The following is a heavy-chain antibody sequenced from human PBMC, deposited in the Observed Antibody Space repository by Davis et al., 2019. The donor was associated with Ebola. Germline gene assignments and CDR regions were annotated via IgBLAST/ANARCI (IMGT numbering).Heavy chain of an antibody. D-gene: IGHD2-2*02. Sequence: GESLKISCKGSGYSFTSYWIGWVRQMPGKGLEWMGIIYPGDSDTRYSPSFQGQVTISADKSISTAYLQWSSLKASDTAMYYCARIGPYCSSTSCYTDYYYYGMDVWGQGTTVTVSS. J-gene: IGHJ6*02. CDR2: IYPGDSDT. CDR3: ARIGPYCSSTSCYTDYYYYGMDV. CDR1: GYSFTSYW. V-gene: IGHV5-51*01.